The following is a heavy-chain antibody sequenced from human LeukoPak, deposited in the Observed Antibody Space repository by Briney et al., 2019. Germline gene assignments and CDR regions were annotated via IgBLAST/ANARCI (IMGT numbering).Heavy chain of an antibody. J-gene: IGHJ4*02. Sequence: PSETLSLTRTVSGASISSSSYYWGRIRQPPGKGLEWIGSIYYSGSTHYNPSLKSRATISVDTSKNQFSLKLSYVTAEDTAVYYCARGGSSWYDYFGYWGQGTLVTVSS. CDR1: GASISSSSYY. V-gene: IGHV4-39*01. CDR3: ARGGSSWYDYFGY. CDR2: IYYSGST. D-gene: IGHD6-13*01.